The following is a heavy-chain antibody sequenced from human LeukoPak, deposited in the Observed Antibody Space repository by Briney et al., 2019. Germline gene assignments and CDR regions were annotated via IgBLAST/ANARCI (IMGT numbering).Heavy chain of an antibody. V-gene: IGHV1-69*05. CDR3: ARDQGYSYGYGNFDY. D-gene: IGHD5-18*01. CDR1: GGTFTSYA. J-gene: IGHJ4*02. Sequence: GSSVKVSCKASGGTFTSYAISWVRQAPGQGLEWMGGIIPIFGTANYAQKFQGRVTITTDESTSTAYMELSSLRSEDTAVYYCARDQGYSYGYGNFDYWGQGTLVTVSS. CDR2: IIPIFGTA.